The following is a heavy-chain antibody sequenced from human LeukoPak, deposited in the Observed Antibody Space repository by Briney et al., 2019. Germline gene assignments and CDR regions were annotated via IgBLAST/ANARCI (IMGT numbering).Heavy chain of an antibody. CDR1: DYTFPNYG. D-gene: IGHD2-2*03. V-gene: IGHV1-18*01. Sequence: ASVKVSCKASDYTFPNYGISWVRQAPGQGLEWMGWISAYNGNTNYAQKFQGRVTMTTDTSTSTAYMELRSLRSDDTAVYYCARDPVGYCSSTSCYSWGQGTLVTVSS. CDR3: ARDPVGYCSSTSCYS. J-gene: IGHJ5*02. CDR2: ISAYNGNT.